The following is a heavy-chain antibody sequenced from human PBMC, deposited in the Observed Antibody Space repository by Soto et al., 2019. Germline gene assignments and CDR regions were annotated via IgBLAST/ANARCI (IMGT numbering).Heavy chain of an antibody. Sequence: PGGSLRLSCAASGFTFSSYAMSWVRQAPGKGLEWVSAISGSGGSTYYADSVKGRFTISRDNSKNTLYLQMNSLRAEDTAVYYCAKGSGPSIAARQFDYWDQGTLVTVSS. CDR3: AKGSGPSIAARQFDY. V-gene: IGHV3-23*01. CDR2: ISGSGGST. D-gene: IGHD6-6*01. CDR1: GFTFSSYA. J-gene: IGHJ4*02.